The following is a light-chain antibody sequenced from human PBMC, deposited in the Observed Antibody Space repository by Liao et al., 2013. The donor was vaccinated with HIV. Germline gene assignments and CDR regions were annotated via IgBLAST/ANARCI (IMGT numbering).Light chain of an antibody. J-gene: IGLJ3*02. Sequence: SSELTQSPSVSVSPGQTASITCSGDYLGDKYASWYQHKPGQAPVLVIYQDNKRPSGIPERFSGSNSGNTATLTITRGEAGDEADYYCQVWDRSSDHWVFGGGTKLTV. CDR3: QVWDRSSDHWV. CDR1: YLGDKY. CDR2: QDN. V-gene: IGLV3-1*01.